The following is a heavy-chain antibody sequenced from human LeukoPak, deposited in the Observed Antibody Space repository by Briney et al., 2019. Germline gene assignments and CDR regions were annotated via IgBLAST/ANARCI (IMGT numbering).Heavy chain of an antibody. CDR1: GYTFTSYG. V-gene: IGHV1-18*01. D-gene: IGHD3-22*01. CDR2: ISAYNGNT. CDR3: ARLRYYYDSSGYYNFDY. Sequence: VASVKVSCKASGYTFTSYGISWVRQAPGQGLEWMGWISAYNGNTNYAQKLQGRVTMTTDTSTSTAYMELRSLRSDDTAVHYCARLRYYYDSSGYYNFDYWGQGTLVTVSS. J-gene: IGHJ4*02.